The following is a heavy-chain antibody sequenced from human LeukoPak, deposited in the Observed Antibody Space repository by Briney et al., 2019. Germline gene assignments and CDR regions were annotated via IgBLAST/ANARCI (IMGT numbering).Heavy chain of an antibody. CDR2: ISAYNGNT. V-gene: IGHV1-18*01. CDR1: GYTFTSYG. D-gene: IGHD3-16*01. J-gene: IGHJ4*02. CDR3: ARDPTPITFGGVISPRPIDY. Sequence: ASVKVSCKASGYTFTSYGISWVRQAPGQGLEWMGWISAYNGNTNYAQKLQGRVTMTTDTSTSTACMELRSLRSDDTAVYYCARDPTPITFGGVISPRPIDYWGQGTLVTVSS.